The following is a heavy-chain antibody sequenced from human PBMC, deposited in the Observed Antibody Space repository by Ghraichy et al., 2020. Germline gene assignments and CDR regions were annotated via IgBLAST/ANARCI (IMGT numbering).Heavy chain of an antibody. D-gene: IGHD6-19*01. CDR1: GYTFTSFY. CDR2: INPSGGST. J-gene: IGHJ3*02. V-gene: IGHV1-46*01. CDR3: ALYMKLRGMEGAVAALLNDNDAFDI. Sequence: ASVKVSCKASGYTFTSFYMHWVRQAAGQGLEWMGIINPSGGSTSYAQKFQGRVTMTRDTSTSTVYMELSSLRSEDTAVYYCALYMKLRGMEGAVAALLNDNDAFDIWGQGTMVTVSS.